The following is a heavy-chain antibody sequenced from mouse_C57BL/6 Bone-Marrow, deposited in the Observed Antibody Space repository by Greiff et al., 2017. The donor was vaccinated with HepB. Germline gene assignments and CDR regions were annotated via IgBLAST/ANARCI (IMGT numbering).Heavy chain of an antibody. J-gene: IGHJ3*01. CDR3: ARTGWFLSFFFAY. CDR2: IHPNSGST. V-gene: IGHV1-64*01. Sequence: QVQLQQPGAELVKPGASVKLSCKASGYTFTSYWMHWVKQRPGQGLEWIGMIHPNSGSTNYNEKFKSKATLTVDKSSSTAYMQLSSLTSEDSAVYYCARTGWFLSFFFAYWGQGTLVTVSA. D-gene: IGHD2-3*01. CDR1: GYTFTSYW.